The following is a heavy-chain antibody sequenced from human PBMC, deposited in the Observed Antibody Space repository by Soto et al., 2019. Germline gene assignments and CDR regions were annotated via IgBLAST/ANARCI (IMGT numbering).Heavy chain of an antibody. CDR1: GGTFSSYA. CDR3: ASDTYYYGSGTPGRLGS. D-gene: IGHD3-10*01. J-gene: IGHJ5*01. Sequence: SVKVSCKASGGTFSSYAISWVRQAPGQGLEWMGGIIPIFGTANYAQKFQGRVTITADKSTSTAYMELSSLRSEDTAVYYCASDTYYYGSGTPGRLGSWGQGIVVTVSS. CDR2: IIPIFGTA. V-gene: IGHV1-69*06.